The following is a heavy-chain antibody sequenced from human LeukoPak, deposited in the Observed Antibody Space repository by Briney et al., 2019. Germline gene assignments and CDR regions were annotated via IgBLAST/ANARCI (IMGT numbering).Heavy chain of an antibody. CDR3: AGGLGITMIVVASRYYFDY. V-gene: IGHV4-34*01. Sequence: NTSETLSLTCAVYGGSFSGYYWSWIRQPPGKGLEWIGEINHSGSTNYNPSLKSRVTISVDTSKNQFSLKLSSVTAADTAVYYCAGGLGITMIVVASRYYFDYWGQGTLVTVSS. CDR1: GGSFSGYY. CDR2: INHSGST. J-gene: IGHJ4*02. D-gene: IGHD3-22*01.